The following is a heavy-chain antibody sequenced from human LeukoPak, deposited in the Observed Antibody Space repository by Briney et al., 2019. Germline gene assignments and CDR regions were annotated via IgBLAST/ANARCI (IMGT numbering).Heavy chain of an antibody. J-gene: IGHJ6*02. V-gene: IGHV4-59*08. D-gene: IGHD5-24*01. CDR2: IYYSGST. CDR1: GGSISSYY. Sequence: PSETLSLTCTVSGGSISSYYWSWIRQPPGKGLEWIGYIYYSGSTNYNPSLKSRVTISVDTSKNQFSLKLSSVTAADTAVYYCARHGMAHQSYYYYYYGMDVWGQGTTVTVSS. CDR3: ARHGMAHQSYYYYYYGMDV.